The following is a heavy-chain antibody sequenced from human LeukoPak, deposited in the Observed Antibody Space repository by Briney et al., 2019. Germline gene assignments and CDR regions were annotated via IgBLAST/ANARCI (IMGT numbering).Heavy chain of an antibody. CDR1: GDAFSRYA. CDR3: ARGPPQFDS. V-gene: IGHV1-69*05. Sequence: ASVKVSCKASGDAFSRYAISWVRQAPGQGLEWMGGILPVFGTANYAPKFQDRVTITTDESTNTAYMELSSLRSEDTAIYCCARGPPQFDSWGQGTLVTVSS. CDR2: ILPVFGTA. J-gene: IGHJ4*02.